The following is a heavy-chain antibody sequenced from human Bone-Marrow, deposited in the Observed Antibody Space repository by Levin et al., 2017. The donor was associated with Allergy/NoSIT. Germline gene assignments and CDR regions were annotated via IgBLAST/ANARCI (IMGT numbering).Heavy chain of an antibody. CDR2: IYYSGNT. Sequence: SPTLSLTCTVSGGSISGSSYYWGWIRQPPGKGLEWIGSIYYSGNTYYDPSLKSRVSISVDTSKNQFSLNMSSVTAADTAVYHCARRGDYGRTFDIWGQGTLVTVSS. J-gene: IGHJ3*02. CDR1: GGSISGSSYY. CDR3: ARRGDYGRTFDI. D-gene: IGHD3-16*01. V-gene: IGHV4-39*01.